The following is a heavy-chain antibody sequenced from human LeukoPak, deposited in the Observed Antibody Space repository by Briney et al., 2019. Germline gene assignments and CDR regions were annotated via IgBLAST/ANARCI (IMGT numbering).Heavy chain of an antibody. D-gene: IGHD3-10*01. CDR2: IWYDGSNK. CDR1: GFTFSSYG. V-gene: IGHV3-33*01. CDR3: ARGVKTIDY. Sequence: GGSLRLSCAASGFTFSSYGMHWARQAPGKGPEWVAVIWYDGSNKYYADSVKGRFTISRDNSKNTLYLQMNSLRAEDTAVYYCARGVKTIDYWGQGTLVTVSS. J-gene: IGHJ4*02.